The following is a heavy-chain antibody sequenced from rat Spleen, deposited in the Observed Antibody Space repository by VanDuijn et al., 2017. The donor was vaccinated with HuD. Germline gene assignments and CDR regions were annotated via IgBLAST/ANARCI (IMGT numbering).Heavy chain of an antibody. CDR1: GFSLTSNG. Sequence: QVHLKESGPGLVQSSQTLSLTCTVSGFSLTSNGVSWVRQPPGEGLEWIAAISSGGNTYYNSALNSRLSISRDTSKSQVFLKMNSMQTEDTATYFCTRESLPGYNSHWFVYWGQGTLVTVSS. CDR3: TRESLPGYNSHWFVY. V-gene: IGHV2S12*01. CDR2: ISSGGNT. J-gene: IGHJ3*01. D-gene: IGHD1-4*01.